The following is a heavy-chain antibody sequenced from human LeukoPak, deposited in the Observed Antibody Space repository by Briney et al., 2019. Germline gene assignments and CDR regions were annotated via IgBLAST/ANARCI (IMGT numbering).Heavy chain of an antibody. CDR3: ARSYDSSGYYSNDAFDI. CDR2: IRSSSSYI. CDR1: GFTFSSYS. V-gene: IGHV3-21*01. D-gene: IGHD3-22*01. J-gene: IGHJ3*02. Sequence: GGSLRLSCAASGFTFSSYSMNWVRQAPGKGLEWVSSIRSSSSYIYYADSVKGRFTISRDNAKNSLYLQMNSLRAEDTAVYYCARSYDSSGYYSNDAFDIWGQGTMVTVSS.